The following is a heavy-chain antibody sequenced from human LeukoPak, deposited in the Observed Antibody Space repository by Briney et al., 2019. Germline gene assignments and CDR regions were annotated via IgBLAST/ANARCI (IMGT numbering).Heavy chain of an antibody. D-gene: IGHD1-26*01. CDR1: GFTFSSYE. V-gene: IGHV3-48*03. CDR2: ISSGGSTI. J-gene: IGHJ4*01. Sequence: GGSLRLSCAASGFTFSSYEMNWVRQPPGKGLEWVSYISSGGSTIYYADSVKGRFTISRDNAKNSLYLQMNSLRAEDTAVYYCARVLAGATYFDYWGQGTLVTVSS. CDR3: ARVLAGATYFDY.